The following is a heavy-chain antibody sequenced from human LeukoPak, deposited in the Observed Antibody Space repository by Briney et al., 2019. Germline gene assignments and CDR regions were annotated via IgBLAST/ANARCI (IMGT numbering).Heavy chain of an antibody. CDR2: INHSGST. CDR3: SAGRDY. Sequence: SETLSLTCAVYGGSFSGYYWSWIRQPPGKGLEWIGEINHSGSTNYNPSLKSRVTISVDTSKNQFSLKLSSATAADTAVYYCSAGRDYWGQGTLVTVSS. J-gene: IGHJ4*02. V-gene: IGHV4-34*01. D-gene: IGHD6-13*01. CDR1: GGSFSGYY.